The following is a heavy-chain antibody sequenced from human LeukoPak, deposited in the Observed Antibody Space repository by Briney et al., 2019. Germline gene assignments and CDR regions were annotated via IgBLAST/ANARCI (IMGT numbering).Heavy chain of an antibody. Sequence: GASVKVSCKASGYTVTRYGISWERQAPGQGLEWMGWISAYNGNTNYAQKLQGRVTMTTDTSTSTAYMELRSLRSDDTAVYYCARDGVGYCSSTSCYLGYWGQGTLVTVSS. CDR2: ISAYNGNT. CDR3: ARDGVGYCSSTSCYLGY. D-gene: IGHD2-2*01. CDR1: GYTVTRYG. V-gene: IGHV1-18*01. J-gene: IGHJ4*02.